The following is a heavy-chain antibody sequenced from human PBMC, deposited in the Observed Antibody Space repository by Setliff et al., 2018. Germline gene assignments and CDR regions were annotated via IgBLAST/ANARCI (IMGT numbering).Heavy chain of an antibody. CDR3: ARSRGYKHDSSGYYGSHYYYYMDV. D-gene: IGHD3-22*01. Sequence: SETLSLTCTVSGGSISSGNYYWSWIRQPAGKGLEWIGHIQTGGTTNYNPSLKSRVTISVDTSKNQFSLKLSSVTAADTAVYYCARSRGYKHDSSGYYGSHYYYYMDVWGKGTTVTVSS. CDR2: IQTGGTT. CDR1: GGSISSGNYY. J-gene: IGHJ6*03. V-gene: IGHV4-61*09.